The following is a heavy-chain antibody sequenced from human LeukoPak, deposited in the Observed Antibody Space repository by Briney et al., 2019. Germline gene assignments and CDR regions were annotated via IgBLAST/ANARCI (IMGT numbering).Heavy chain of an antibody. CDR3: ARDGAPDSSGYYGGSLRAFDI. Sequence: SETLSLTCTVSGGSISSGGYYWSWIRQHPGKGLEWIGYIYYGGSTNYNPSLKSRVTISVDTSKNQFSLKLSSVTAADTAVYYCARDGAPDSSGYYGGSLRAFDIWGQGTMVTVSS. CDR2: IYYGGST. J-gene: IGHJ3*02. V-gene: IGHV4-31*03. D-gene: IGHD3-22*01. CDR1: GGSISSGGYY.